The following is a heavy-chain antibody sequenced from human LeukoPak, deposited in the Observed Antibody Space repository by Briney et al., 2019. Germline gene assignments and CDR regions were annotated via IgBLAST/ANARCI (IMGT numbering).Heavy chain of an antibody. V-gene: IGHV4-4*07. D-gene: IGHD4-17*01. Sequence: KASETLSLTCTVSGGSISSYYWSWIRQPAGKGLEWIGRIYTSGSTNYNPSLKSRVTMSVDTSKNQFSLKLSSVTAADTAVYYCATCRDEFGDYGFTSWGQGTLVTVSS. CDR3: ATCRDEFGDYGFTS. CDR2: IYTSGST. J-gene: IGHJ5*02. CDR1: GGSISSYY.